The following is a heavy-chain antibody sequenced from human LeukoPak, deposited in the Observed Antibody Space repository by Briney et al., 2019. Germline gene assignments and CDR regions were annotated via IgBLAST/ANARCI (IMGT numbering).Heavy chain of an antibody. V-gene: IGHV1-2*02. J-gene: IGHJ4*02. CDR2: INPNSGGT. CDR3: ARELGGSYWVADCDY. Sequence: ASVKVSCKASGYTFTGYYMHWVRQAPGQGLEWMGWINPNSGGTNYAQKFQGRVTMTRDTSISTAYMELSRLRSDDTAVYYCARELGGSYWVADCDYWGQGTLVTVSS. D-gene: IGHD1-26*01. CDR1: GYTFTGYY.